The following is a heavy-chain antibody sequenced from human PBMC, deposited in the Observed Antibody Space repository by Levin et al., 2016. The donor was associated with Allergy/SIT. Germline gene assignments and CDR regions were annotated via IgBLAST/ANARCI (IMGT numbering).Heavy chain of an antibody. V-gene: IGHV1-2*04. Sequence: ASVKVSCKASGYTFTGYYMHWVRQAPGQGLEWMGWINPNSGGTNYAQKFQGWVTMTRDTSISTAYMELSRLRSDDTAVYYCARDGYDFWSGYYISMDVWGQGTTVTVSS. CDR2: INPNSGGT. CDR1: GYTFTGYY. J-gene: IGHJ6*02. CDR3: ARDGYDFWSGYYISMDV. D-gene: IGHD3-3*01.